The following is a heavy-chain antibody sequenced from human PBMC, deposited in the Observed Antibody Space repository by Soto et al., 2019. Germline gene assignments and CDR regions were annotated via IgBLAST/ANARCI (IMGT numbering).Heavy chain of an antibody. Sequence: PGESLKISCKGSGYSFTSYWIGWVRQMPGKGLEWMGIIYPGDSDTRYSPSFQGQVTISADKSISTAYLQWSSLKASDTAMYYCARLSNQRIYYYYYYGMDVWGQGTTVTVS. CDR3: ARLSNQRIYYYYYYGMDV. V-gene: IGHV5-51*01. J-gene: IGHJ6*02. D-gene: IGHD4-4*01. CDR1: GYSFTSYW. CDR2: IYPGDSDT.